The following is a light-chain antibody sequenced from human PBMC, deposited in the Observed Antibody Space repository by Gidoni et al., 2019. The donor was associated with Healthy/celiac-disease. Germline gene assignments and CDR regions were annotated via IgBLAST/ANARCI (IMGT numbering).Light chain of an antibody. CDR3: SSYTSSSTLV. CDR2: EVS. V-gene: IGLV2-14*01. Sequence: QSALTQPASVSGSPGQSITITCTGTSSDVGGYNYVSWYHKHPGKAPKLMIYEVSNRPSGVSNRFSGSKSGNTASLTSSGLQAEDEADYYCSSYTSSSTLVFGGGTKLTVL. J-gene: IGLJ2*01. CDR1: SSDVGGYNY.